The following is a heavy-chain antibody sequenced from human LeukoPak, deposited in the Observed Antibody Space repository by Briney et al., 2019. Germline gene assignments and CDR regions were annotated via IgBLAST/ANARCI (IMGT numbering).Heavy chain of an antibody. J-gene: IGHJ6*02. CDR1: GGSISSYY. D-gene: IGHD3-16*02. CDR3: ARYRSYYYGMDV. V-gene: IGHV4-59*08. Sequence: SETLSLTCTVSGGSISSYYWSWIRQPPGKGLEWIGYIYYSGSTNYNPSLKSRVTISVDASKNHFSLELSSVTAADTAVYYCARYRSYYYGMDVWGQGTTVTVS. CDR2: IYYSGST.